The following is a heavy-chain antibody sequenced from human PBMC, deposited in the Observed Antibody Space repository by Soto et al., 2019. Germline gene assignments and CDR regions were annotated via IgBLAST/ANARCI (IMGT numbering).Heavy chain of an antibody. CDR3: ARGSDDSSGYYPPPLGY. Sequence: PGGSLRLSCAASGFTFSSYSMIWVRQAPGKGLEWVSSISSSSSYIYYADSVKGRFTISRDNAKISLYLQMNSLRAEDTAVYYCARGSDDSSGYYPPPLGYWGQGTLVTVSS. D-gene: IGHD3-22*01. CDR1: GFTFSSYS. CDR2: ISSSSSYI. V-gene: IGHV3-21*01. J-gene: IGHJ4*02.